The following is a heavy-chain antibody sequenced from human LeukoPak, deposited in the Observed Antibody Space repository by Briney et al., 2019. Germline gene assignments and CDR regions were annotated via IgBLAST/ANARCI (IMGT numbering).Heavy chain of an antibody. CDR2: ISYDGSNK. J-gene: IGHJ4*02. V-gene: IGHV3-30*01. CDR1: GFTFSSYA. CDR3: ARGIAAAGGSLDY. D-gene: IGHD6-13*01. Sequence: GGSLRLSCAASGFTFSSYAMHWVRQAPGKGLEWVAVISYDGSNKYYADSVKGRFTISRDNSKNTLYLQMNSLRAEDTAVYYCARGIAAAGGSLDYWGQGTLVTVSS.